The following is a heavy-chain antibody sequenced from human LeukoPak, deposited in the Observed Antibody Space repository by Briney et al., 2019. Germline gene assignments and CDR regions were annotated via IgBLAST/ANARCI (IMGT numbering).Heavy chain of an antibody. V-gene: IGHV3-21*01. CDR3: ARADCSGGSCSYGMDV. CDR2: ISSSSSYI. J-gene: IGHJ6*02. Sequence: GGSLRLSCAASGFTFSSYSMNWVRQAPGKGLEWVSSISSSSSYIYYADSVKGRFTISRDNAKNSLYLQMNSLRAEDTAVYYCARADCSGGSCSYGMDVWGQGITVTVSS. D-gene: IGHD2-15*01. CDR1: GFTFSSYS.